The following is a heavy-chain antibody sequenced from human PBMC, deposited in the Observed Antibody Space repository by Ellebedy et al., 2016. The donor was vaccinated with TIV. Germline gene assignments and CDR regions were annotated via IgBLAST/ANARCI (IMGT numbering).Heavy chain of an antibody. CDR2: INAGNGNT. J-gene: IGHJ4*02. Sequence: ASVKVSCKASGYSFITYFIHWVRQAPGQRLEWLGWINAGNGNTKYSQKFQGRVTFTRDTSASTAYMELSSLRSEDTAVYFCARDERHYSDRSGYLVYWGQGTLVTVSS. D-gene: IGHD3-22*01. CDR3: ARDERHYSDRSGYLVY. CDR1: GYSFITYF. V-gene: IGHV1-3*01.